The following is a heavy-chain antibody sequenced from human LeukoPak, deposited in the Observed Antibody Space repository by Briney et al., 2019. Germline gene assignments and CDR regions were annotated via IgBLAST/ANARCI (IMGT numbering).Heavy chain of an antibody. V-gene: IGHV4-30-4*08. CDR3: ARDSVVTPGYFDY. Sequence: PSETLSLTCTVSGGSICTYYWSWIRQPPGKGLEWIGYIYYSGSTYFNPSLKSRLTISVDTSENQFSLKLTSVTAADTAVYYCARDSVVTPGYFDYWGQGTLVTVSS. CDR1: GGSICTYY. CDR2: IYYSGST. J-gene: IGHJ4*02. D-gene: IGHD4-23*01.